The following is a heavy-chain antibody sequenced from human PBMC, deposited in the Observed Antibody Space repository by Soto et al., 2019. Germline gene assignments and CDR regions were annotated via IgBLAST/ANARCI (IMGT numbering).Heavy chain of an antibody. D-gene: IGHD3-22*01. V-gene: IGHV3-21*01. J-gene: IGHJ6*02. Sequence: GSLRLSCAASGFTFSSYSMNWVRQAPGKGLEWVSSISSSSSYIYYADSVKGRFTISRDNAKNSLYLQMNSLRAEDTAVYYCARTMIVVARGYYYGMDVWGQGTTVTVSS. CDR1: GFTFSSYS. CDR2: ISSSSSYI. CDR3: ARTMIVVARGYYYGMDV.